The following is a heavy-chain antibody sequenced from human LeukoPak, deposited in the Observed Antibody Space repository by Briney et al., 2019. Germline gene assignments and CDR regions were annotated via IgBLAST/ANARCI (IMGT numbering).Heavy chain of an antibody. V-gene: IGHV4-61*01. D-gene: IGHD2/OR15-2a*01. CDR1: GGSITSGTYY. Sequence: SETLSLTCTVSGGSITSGTYYWSWIRQRPGKGLEWIGYTHYSGSSNYNPSLKSRVTISVDTSKNQFSLKLTSVTAADTAVYYCARGRVVIVRGALGGGNWLDPWGQGTLVTVSS. J-gene: IGHJ5*02. CDR2: THYSGSS. CDR3: ARGRVVIVRGALGGGNWLDP.